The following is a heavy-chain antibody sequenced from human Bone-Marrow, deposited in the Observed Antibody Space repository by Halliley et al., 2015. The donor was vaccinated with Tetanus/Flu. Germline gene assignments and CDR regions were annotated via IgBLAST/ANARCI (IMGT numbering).Heavy chain of an antibody. CDR2: IYDSGTS. CDR1: GGSIDSGHS. Sequence: GLVKPSGTLSLICAVSGGSIDSGHSWTWVRRPPGSGLEWIGEIYDSGTSNYNPSLKSRVTISVDRSNSHFSLKLTSVTAADTAVYYCARGRTGRRDSGFGMAVWGPGTTVTVSS. J-gene: IGHJ6*02. V-gene: IGHV4-4*02. D-gene: IGHD3-10*01. CDR3: ARGRTGRRDSGFGMAV.